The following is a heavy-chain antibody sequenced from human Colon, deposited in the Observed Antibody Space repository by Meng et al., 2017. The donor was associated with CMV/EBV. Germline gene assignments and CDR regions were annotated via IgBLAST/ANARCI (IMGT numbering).Heavy chain of an antibody. V-gene: IGHV4-31*02. CDR2: IYYSGTT. J-gene: IGHJ2*01. CDR3: ARYRYCSSADCFNVRFFDL. CDR1: SGGYY. D-gene: IGHD2-2*01. Sequence: SGGYYWTWLRQHPGKGLEWIGSIYYSGTTYYNSALKSRISISVDTSKNQFALNLNSVTAADTAVYYCARYRYCSSADCFNVRFFDLWGRGTLVTVSS.